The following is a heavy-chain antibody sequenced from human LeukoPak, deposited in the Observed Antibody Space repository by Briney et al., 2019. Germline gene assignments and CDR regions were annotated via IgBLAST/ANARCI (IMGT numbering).Heavy chain of an antibody. CDR1: GYTFTGYY. V-gene: IGHV1-2*02. D-gene: IGHD3-9*01. J-gene: IGHJ4*02. CDR3: ARARGYFDWLPPFDY. CDR2: INPNSGGT. Sequence: GASVKVSCKASGYTFTGYYMHWVRQAPGQGIEWMGWINPNSGGTNYAQKFQGRVTMTRDTSISTAYMELSRLRSDDTAVYYCARARGYFDWLPPFDYWGQGTLVTVSS.